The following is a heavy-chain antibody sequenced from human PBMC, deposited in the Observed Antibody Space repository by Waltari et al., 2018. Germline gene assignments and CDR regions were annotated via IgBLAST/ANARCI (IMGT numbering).Heavy chain of an antibody. CDR2: IIPIFGTA. J-gene: IGHJ4*02. V-gene: IGHV1-69*05. D-gene: IGHD3-10*01. Sequence: QVQLVQSGAEVKKPGSSVKVSCKASGGTFSSYAISWVRQAPGQGLEWMGGIIPIFGTANYAQKFQGRVTITTDESTSTAYMELSSLRSEDTAVYYCARDDGVGGDYYFDYWGQGTLVTVSS. CDR1: GGTFSSYA. CDR3: ARDDGVGGDYYFDY.